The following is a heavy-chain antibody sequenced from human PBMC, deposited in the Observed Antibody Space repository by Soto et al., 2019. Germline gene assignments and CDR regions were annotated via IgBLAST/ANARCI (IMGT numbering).Heavy chain of an antibody. CDR2: INPNSGGT. J-gene: IGHJ6*02. CDR1: GYTFTGYY. V-gene: IGHV1-2*04. D-gene: IGHD1-26*01. CDR3: ARPSAYYGMDV. Sequence: VAAVKVSFMASGYTFTGYYMHWLGQSPGQGLEWMGWINPNSGGTNYAQKFQGWVTMTRDTSISTAYMELSRLRSDDTAVYYCARPSAYYGMDVWGHGTTVTVSS.